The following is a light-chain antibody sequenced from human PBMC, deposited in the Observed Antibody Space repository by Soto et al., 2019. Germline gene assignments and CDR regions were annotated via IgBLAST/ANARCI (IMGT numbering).Light chain of an antibody. CDR3: QQRSSWPT. J-gene: IGKJ1*01. V-gene: IGKV3-11*01. Sequence: VLTQSPATLSLSPGERATLSCRASQSVSSQLAWYQQKPGQAPRLFIYDASKRATGVPGGFSGSGSGTDFAITISSLEPDDVAVYYCQQRSSWPTFGQGTRVEIK. CDR2: DAS. CDR1: QSVSSQ.